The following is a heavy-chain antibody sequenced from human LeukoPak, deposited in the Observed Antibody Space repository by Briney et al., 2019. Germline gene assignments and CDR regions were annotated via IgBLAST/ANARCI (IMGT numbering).Heavy chain of an antibody. CDR3: ARTGIAAAGPDFDY. D-gene: IGHD6-13*01. J-gene: IGHJ4*02. V-gene: IGHV3-48*01. CDR2: ISSSSSTI. CDR1: GFTFSSYS. Sequence: PGGSLRLSCAASGFTFSSYSMNWVRQAPGKGLEWVSYISSSSSTIYYADSVKGRFTISRDNAKNSLYLQMNSLRAEDTAVYYCARTGIAAAGPDFDYWGQGTLVTVSS.